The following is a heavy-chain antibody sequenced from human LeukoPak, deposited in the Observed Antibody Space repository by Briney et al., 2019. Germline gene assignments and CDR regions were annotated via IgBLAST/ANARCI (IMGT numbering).Heavy chain of an antibody. D-gene: IGHD5-24*01. Sequence: PSETLSLTFAASGGAFSGYYLSWIRQPPGQGLNWIRVINYSRLTNYNPSPKSRVTTSVDTSKNQCSLRLSSVPAANTAVYSFGRGLRDGFLDYWGQGTLVTVSS. CDR3: GRGLRDGFLDY. J-gene: IGHJ4*02. CDR1: GGAFSGYY. CDR2: INYSRLT. V-gene: IGHV4-34*01.